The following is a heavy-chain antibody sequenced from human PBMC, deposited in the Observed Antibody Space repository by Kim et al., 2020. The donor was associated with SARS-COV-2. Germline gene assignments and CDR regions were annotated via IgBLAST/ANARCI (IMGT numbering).Heavy chain of an antibody. CDR3: ARDHGDTSAWYKP. J-gene: IGHJ5*02. V-gene: IGHV1-18*04. D-gene: IGHD1-1*01. Sequence: ASVKVSCKASGYMFSNYGITWVRQAPGQGLEWMGWISAYNGQRFYAQNFQGRVTMTTDTSTTTAYMELRRLKFNDTAVYYCARDHGDTSAWYKPWGQGTLVTVSS. CDR1: GYMFSNYG. CDR2: ISAYNGQR.